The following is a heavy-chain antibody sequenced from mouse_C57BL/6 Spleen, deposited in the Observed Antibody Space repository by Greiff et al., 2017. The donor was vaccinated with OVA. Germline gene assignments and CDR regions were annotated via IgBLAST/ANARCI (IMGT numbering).Heavy chain of an antibody. V-gene: IGHV1-54*01. CDR2: INPGSGGT. CDR1: GYAFTNYL. D-gene: IGHD2-4*01. CDR3: ARSTDYDYDGYFDV. J-gene: IGHJ1*03. Sequence: QVQLKESGAELVRPGTSVKVSCKASGYAFTNYLIEWVKQRPGQGLEWIGVINPGSGGTNYNEKFKGKATLTADKSSSTAYMQLSSLTSEDSAVYFCARSTDYDYDGYFDVWGTGTTVTVSS.